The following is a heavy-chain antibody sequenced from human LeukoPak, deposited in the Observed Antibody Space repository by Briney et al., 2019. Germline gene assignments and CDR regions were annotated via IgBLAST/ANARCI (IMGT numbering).Heavy chain of an antibody. V-gene: IGHV7-4-1*02. D-gene: IGHD2-8*01. CDR3: AKAHCTNGVCYTPPDYYYYYYMDV. Sequence: ASVKVSCKASGYTFSSYAMNWVRQAPGQGLEWMGWINTNTGNPTYAQGFSGRFVFSLDTPVSTAYLQISSLKAEDTAVYYCAKAHCTNGVCYTPPDYYYYYYMDVWGKGTTVTVSS. J-gene: IGHJ6*03. CDR2: INTNTGNP. CDR1: GYTFSSYA.